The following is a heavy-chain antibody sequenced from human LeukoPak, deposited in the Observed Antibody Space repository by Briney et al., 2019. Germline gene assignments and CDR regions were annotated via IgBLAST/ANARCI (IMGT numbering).Heavy chain of an antibody. CDR2: IIPIFGTA. CDR3: ARTPSETGDPYWYFDL. V-gene: IGHV1-69*13. Sequence: SVKVSCKASGGTFSSYAISWVRQAPGQGLEWMGGIIPIFGTANYAQKFQGRVTITADESTSTAYMELSSLRSEDTAVYYCARTPSETGDPYWYFDLWGRGTLVTVSS. CDR1: GGTFSSYA. J-gene: IGHJ2*01. D-gene: IGHD7-27*01.